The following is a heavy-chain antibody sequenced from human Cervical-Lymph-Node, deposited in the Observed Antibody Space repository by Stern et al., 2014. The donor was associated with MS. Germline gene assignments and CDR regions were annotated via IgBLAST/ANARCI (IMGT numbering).Heavy chain of an antibody. J-gene: IGHJ5*02. Sequence: QVQLQQWGAGLLKPSETLSLTCGVNGGSFDAFYWSWIRQPPGRGLEWIGEVSHSGYTNYNPSLKSRVTISVATSKNQFTLKMNSVTAADTAVYYCARTWIAVRNTKWFDPWGRGTLVTVSS. CDR2: VSHSGYT. D-gene: IGHD6-6*01. CDR1: GGSFDAFY. V-gene: IGHV4-34*01. CDR3: ARTWIAVRNTKWFDP.